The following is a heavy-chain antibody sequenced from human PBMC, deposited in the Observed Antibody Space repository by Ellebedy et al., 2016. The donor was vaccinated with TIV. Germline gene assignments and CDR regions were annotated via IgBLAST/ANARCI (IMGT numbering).Heavy chain of an antibody. CDR3: ARGIGESSGWLDK. V-gene: IGHV4-59*01. Sequence: MPSETLSLTCNVSGASINRYYWSWIRQSPGKGLEWIGYISYRGTTNSNPPLKSRVTISRDTSKNHFSLRLSSVTAADTGMYYCARGIGESSGWLDKWGQGTLVTVSS. D-gene: IGHD6-19*01. CDR1: GASINRYY. J-gene: IGHJ4*02. CDR2: ISYRGTT.